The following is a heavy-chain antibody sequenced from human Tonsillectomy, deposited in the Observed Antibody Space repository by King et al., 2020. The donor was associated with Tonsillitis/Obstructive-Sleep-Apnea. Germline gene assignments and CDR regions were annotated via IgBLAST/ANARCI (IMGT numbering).Heavy chain of an antibody. V-gene: IGHV4-34*01. Sequence: VQLQQWGAGLLKPSETLSLTCGVNGGSLSGYYWSWIRQHPEKGLEWIGEINYDGSTNHNPSLKSRITISVDTSKNQFSLKLGSLTAADTAVYYCARAHSSSWFLSFDYWGQGILVTVSS. D-gene: IGHD6-13*01. CDR2: INYDGST. J-gene: IGHJ4*02. CDR1: GGSLSGYY. CDR3: ARAHSSSWFLSFDY.